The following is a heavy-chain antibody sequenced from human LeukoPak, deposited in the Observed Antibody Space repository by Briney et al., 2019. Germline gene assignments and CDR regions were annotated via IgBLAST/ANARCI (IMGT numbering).Heavy chain of an antibody. CDR2: ISYDGSNK. CDR1: GFTFSSYA. CDR3: ARAGPHGDYAVYFDH. D-gene: IGHD4-17*01. V-gene: IGHV3-30-3*01. J-gene: IGHJ4*02. Sequence: GRSLRLSCAASGFTFSSYAMHWVRQAPGKGLEWVAVISYDGSNKYYADSVKGRFTISRDNSKNTLYLQMNSLRAEDTAVYYCARAGPHGDYAVYFDHWGQGTLVTVSS.